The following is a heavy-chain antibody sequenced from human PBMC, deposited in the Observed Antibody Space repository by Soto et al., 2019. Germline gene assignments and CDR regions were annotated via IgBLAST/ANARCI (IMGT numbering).Heavy chain of an antibody. CDR3: ARIRFGYDSSGYDY. D-gene: IGHD3-22*01. CDR2: IYYSGST. J-gene: IGHJ4*02. Sequence: QVQLQESGPGLVKPSQTLSLTCTVSGGSISSGDYYWSWIRQPPGKGLEWIGYIYYSGSTYYNPSLKSRDTISVDTAKNQFSLKLSSVTAADTAVYYCARIRFGYDSSGYDYWGQGTLVTVSS. V-gene: IGHV4-30-4*01. CDR1: GGSISSGDYY.